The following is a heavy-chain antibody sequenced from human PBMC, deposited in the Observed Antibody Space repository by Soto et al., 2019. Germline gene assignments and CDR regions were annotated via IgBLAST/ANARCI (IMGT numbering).Heavy chain of an antibody. V-gene: IGHV3-23*01. D-gene: IGHD6-19*01. Sequence: SMRLSCAASGFTFSTYAMNWVRQAPGKGLEWVSGISGSGDSTYYADSVKGRFTVSRDNSKNTLYLQMNSLRAEDTAVFYCAKERSSGWSLDYWGQGTLVTVSS. CDR3: AKERSSGWSLDY. CDR2: ISGSGDST. CDR1: GFTFSTYA. J-gene: IGHJ4*02.